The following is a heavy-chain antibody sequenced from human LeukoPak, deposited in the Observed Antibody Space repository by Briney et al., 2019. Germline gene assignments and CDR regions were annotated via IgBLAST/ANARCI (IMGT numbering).Heavy chain of an antibody. D-gene: IGHD1-26*01. Sequence: PSETLSLTCTVSGVSISRGSYDWSWIRQPAGQGLEWIGRIYTSGSTNYNPALKSRVTISVDTYKNRFSLKLSSVTAGDTGVYYCARRELLDAFDIWGQGTMVSVSS. CDR2: IYTSGST. CDR3: ARRELLDAFDI. J-gene: IGHJ3*02. CDR1: GVSISRGSYD. V-gene: IGHV4-61*02.